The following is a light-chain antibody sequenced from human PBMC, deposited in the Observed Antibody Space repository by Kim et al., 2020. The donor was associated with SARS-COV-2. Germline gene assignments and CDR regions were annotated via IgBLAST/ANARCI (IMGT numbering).Light chain of an antibody. CDR2: GKN. V-gene: IGLV3-19*01. CDR3: NSRDSSGNHVL. J-gene: IGLJ2*01. CDR1: SLRIDY. Sequence: ALGQTVRITCQGDSLRIDYASWYQQKPGQAPLLVIYGKNNRPSGIPDRFSGSSSGNTASLTITGAQAEDEADYYCNSRDSSGNHVLFGGGTQLTVL.